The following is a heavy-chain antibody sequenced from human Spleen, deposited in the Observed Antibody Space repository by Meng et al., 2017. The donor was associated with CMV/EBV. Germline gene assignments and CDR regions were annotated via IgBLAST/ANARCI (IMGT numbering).Heavy chain of an antibody. Sequence: GESLKISCAASGFTFNTYAMSWVRQAPGKGLEWVSSISGSGSNTYYTDSVKGRFTISRDNSKNMLYLQMNSLRAEDTAVYYCAKDHSKGFGELRLDPWGQGTLVTVSS. CDR2: ISGSGSNT. J-gene: IGHJ5*02. CDR3: AKDHSKGFGELRLDP. CDR1: GFTFNTYA. V-gene: IGHV3-23*01. D-gene: IGHD3-10*01.